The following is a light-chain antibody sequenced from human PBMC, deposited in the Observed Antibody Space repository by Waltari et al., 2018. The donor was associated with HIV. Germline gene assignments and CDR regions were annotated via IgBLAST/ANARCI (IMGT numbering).Light chain of an antibody. CDR1: SPNIGTHS. Sequence: QSVLTQPPSASGTPGQRVTIPCSGSSPNIGTHSVNRYQQLPETAPKLLIYSNNQRPSGVPDRFSGSKSGTSASLAISGLQSEDEADYFCAAWDDSLNGPVFGGGTKLTVL. CDR2: SNN. CDR3: AAWDDSLNGPV. J-gene: IGLJ3*02. V-gene: IGLV1-44*01.